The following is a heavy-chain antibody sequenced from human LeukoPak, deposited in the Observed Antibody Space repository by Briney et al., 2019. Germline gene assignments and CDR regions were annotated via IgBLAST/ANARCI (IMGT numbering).Heavy chain of an antibody. J-gene: IGHJ4*02. D-gene: IGHD6-13*01. CDR1: GGSISSYY. V-gene: IGHV4-59*05. CDR3: ARLTGIAAAGL. Sequence: SETLSLTCTVSGGSISSYYWSWIRQPPGKGLEWIGSIYYSGSTYYNPSLKSRVTISVDTSKNQFSLKLSSVTAADTAVYYCARLTGIAAAGLWGQGTLVTVSS. CDR2: IYYSGST.